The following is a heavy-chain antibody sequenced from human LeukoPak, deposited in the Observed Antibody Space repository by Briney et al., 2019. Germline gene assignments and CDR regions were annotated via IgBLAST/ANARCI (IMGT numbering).Heavy chain of an antibody. CDR3: ARVRDGFVHDAFDI. J-gene: IGHJ3*02. D-gene: IGHD5-24*01. CDR1: GGSIGIYY. CDR2: IYHSGSS. V-gene: IGHV4-59*01. Sequence: SETLSLTCTVSGGSIGIYYWNWIRQPPGKGLEGIGYIYHSGSSNYNPSLKSRVTFSVDTSKNQFSLKLSSVTAADTAVYYCARVRDGFVHDAFDIWGQGPMVTVSS.